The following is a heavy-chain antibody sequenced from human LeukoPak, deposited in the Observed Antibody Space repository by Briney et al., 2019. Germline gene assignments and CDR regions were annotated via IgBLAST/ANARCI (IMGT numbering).Heavy chain of an antibody. J-gene: IGHJ4*02. CDR2: ISAYNGNT. V-gene: IGHV1-18*01. CDR1: GYTFTSYG. D-gene: IGHD3-10*01. Sequence: GASVKVSCKASGYTFTSYGITWVRQAPGQGLEWMGWISAYNGNTDYAQKFQGRVTMTTDASTSTAYMELRSLRSDDTAVYYCASESLGSPFYGSGTVYWGQGTLVTVSS. CDR3: ASESLGSPFYGSGTVY.